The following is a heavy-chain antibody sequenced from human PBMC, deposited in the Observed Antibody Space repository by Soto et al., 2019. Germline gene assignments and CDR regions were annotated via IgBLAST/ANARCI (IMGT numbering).Heavy chain of an antibody. V-gene: IGHV3-23*01. CDR1: GFTFSSYA. CDR3: AKDLNTLEWPKGFDY. CDR2: ISGSGGST. D-gene: IGHD3-3*01. J-gene: IGHJ4*02. Sequence: GGSLRLSCAASGFTFSSYAMSWVRPAPGKGLEWVSAISGSGGSTYYADSVKGRFTISRDNSKNTLYLQMNSLRAEDTAVYYCAKDLNTLEWPKGFDYWGQGTLVTVSS.